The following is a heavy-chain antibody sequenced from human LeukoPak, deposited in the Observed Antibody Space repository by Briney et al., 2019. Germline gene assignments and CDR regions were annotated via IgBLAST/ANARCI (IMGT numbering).Heavy chain of an antibody. J-gene: IGHJ6*02. D-gene: IGHD3-3*01. CDR2: INSDGSST. V-gene: IGHV3-74*01. CDR1: GFIFSDHW. CDR3: ARVDPARYDFWSGYYTESYYYYGMDV. Sequence: GGSLRLSCAASGFIFSDHWMHWVRQAPGKGLVWVSRINSDGSSTSYADSVKGRFTISRDNARNTLYLQMNSLRAEDTAVYYCARVDPARYDFWSGYYTESYYYYGMDVWGQGTTVTASS.